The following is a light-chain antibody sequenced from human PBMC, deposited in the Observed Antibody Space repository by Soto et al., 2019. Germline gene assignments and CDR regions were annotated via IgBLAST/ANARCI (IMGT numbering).Light chain of an antibody. CDR3: QSYDSSLSAPVV. J-gene: IGLJ2*01. Sequence: QSVLTQPPSVSGAPGQRVTISCIGSSSNIGAGYDVHWYQQLPGTAPKLLIYGNSNRPSGVPDRFSGSKSGTSASLAITGLQAEDEADYYCQSYDSSLSAPVVFGGGTKLTVL. V-gene: IGLV1-40*01. CDR1: SSNIGAGYD. CDR2: GNS.